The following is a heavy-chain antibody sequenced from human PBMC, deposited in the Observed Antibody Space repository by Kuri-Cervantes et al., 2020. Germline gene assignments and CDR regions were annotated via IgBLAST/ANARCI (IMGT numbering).Heavy chain of an antibody. J-gene: IGHJ4*02. CDR2: IRSSSTFI. CDR3: VSHFGVLIHY. CDR1: GFTLSNYT. Sequence: GESLKISCAASGFTLSNYTMNWVRQTPGKGLEWVSSIRSSSTFIFYTDSVRGRFTISRDNTDNSLYLQMNNLRAEDTAVYYCVSHFGVLIHYWGQGTQVTVSS. D-gene: IGHD3-3*01. V-gene: IGHV3-21*06.